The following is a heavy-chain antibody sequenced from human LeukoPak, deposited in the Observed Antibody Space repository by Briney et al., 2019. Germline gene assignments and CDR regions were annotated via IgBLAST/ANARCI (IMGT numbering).Heavy chain of an antibody. V-gene: IGHV3-23*01. CDR3: AKLNSYGDY. CDR2: ISGNGGST. Sequence: GGSLRLSCAVCGFRFSNHGMSWVRQAPGKGLEWVSTISGNGGSTYYADSVKGRFTISRDNSKNMVYLQMDSLRAEDTAAYYCAKLNSYGDYWGQGTLVTISS. CDR1: GFRFSNHG. J-gene: IGHJ4*02. D-gene: IGHD5-18*01.